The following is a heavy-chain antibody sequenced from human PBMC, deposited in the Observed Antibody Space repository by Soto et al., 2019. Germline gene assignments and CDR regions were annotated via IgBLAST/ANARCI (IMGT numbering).Heavy chain of an antibody. V-gene: IGHV4-31*03. CDR1: GGSISSGGYC. J-gene: IGHJ6*02. D-gene: IGHD4-4*01. CDR2: IYYSGST. CDR3: ARDRVTTLGGMDV. Sequence: PSETLSLTCTVSGGSISSGGYCWSWIRQHPGKGLEWIGYIYYSGSTYYNPSLKSRVTISVDTSKNQFSLKLSSVTAADTAVYYCARDRVTTLGGMDVWGQGTTVTVSS.